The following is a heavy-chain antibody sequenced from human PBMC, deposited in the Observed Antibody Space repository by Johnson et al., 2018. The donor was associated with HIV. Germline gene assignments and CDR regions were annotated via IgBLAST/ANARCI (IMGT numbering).Heavy chain of an antibody. Sequence: QMLLVESGGGVVQPGGSLTISCAASGLTFSNSGMYWVRPPPGKGLEGVAFIPSDGKTKYYVDSVKGRFPISRDNSNNTLYLQMNSLRAEDTALYYCARDRGVFWSGYYSAFDIWGQGTMVTVSS. V-gene: IGHV3-30*02. CDR3: ARDRGVFWSGYYSAFDI. CDR1: GLTFSNSG. CDR2: IPSDGKTK. J-gene: IGHJ3*02. D-gene: IGHD3-3*01.